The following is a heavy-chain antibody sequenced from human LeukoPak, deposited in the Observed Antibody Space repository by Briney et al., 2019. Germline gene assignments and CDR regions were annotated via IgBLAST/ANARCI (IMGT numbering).Heavy chain of an antibody. CDR2: IYYSGST. CDR3: ARIHGSGSPWYPIDY. V-gene: IGHV4-59*01. Sequence: SETLSLTCTVSGGSISSYYWSWIRQPPGKGLEWIGYIYYSGSTNYNPSFKSRVTISVDTSKNQFSLKLSSVTAADTAVYYCARIHGSGSPWYPIDYWGQGTLVTVSS. J-gene: IGHJ4*02. CDR1: GGSISSYY. D-gene: IGHD3-10*01.